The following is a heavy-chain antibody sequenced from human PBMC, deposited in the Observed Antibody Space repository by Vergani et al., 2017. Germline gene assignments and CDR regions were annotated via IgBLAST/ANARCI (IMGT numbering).Heavy chain of an antibody. D-gene: IGHD4-17*01. CDR1: GFTFSSYA. Sequence: QVQLVESGGGVVQPGRSLRLSCAASGFTFSSYAMHWVRQAPGKGLEWVAVISYDGSNKYYADSVKGRFTISRDNSKNTLYLQMNSLRAEDTAVYYCARAPYGDYRYFYYWGQGTLVTVSS. J-gene: IGHJ4*02. CDR2: ISYDGSNK. V-gene: IGHV3-30*04. CDR3: ARAPYGDYRYFYY.